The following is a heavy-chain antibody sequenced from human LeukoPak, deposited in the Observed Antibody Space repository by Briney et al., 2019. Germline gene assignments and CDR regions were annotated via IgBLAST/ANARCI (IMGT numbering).Heavy chain of an antibody. CDR2: IYSGGST. Sequence: GGSLRLSCAASGFTVSSNYMSWVRQGPGKGLEWVSVIYSGGSTYYADPVKGRFTISRDNSKNTLYLQMNSLRAEDTAVYYCARGGWVRAMAIDYWGQGTLVTVSS. V-gene: IGHV3-53*01. CDR3: ARGGWVRAMAIDY. J-gene: IGHJ4*02. D-gene: IGHD5-18*01. CDR1: GFTVSSNY.